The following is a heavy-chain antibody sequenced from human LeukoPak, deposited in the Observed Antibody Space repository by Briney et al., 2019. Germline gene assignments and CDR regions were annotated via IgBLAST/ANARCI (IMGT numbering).Heavy chain of an antibody. J-gene: IGHJ3*02. CDR1: GFIFSTYG. CDR2: IWYDGSNK. CDR3: ARDSSGWSHDAFDI. Sequence: GGSLRLSCAASGFIFSTYGMHWVRQAPGKGLEWVAVIWYDGSNKYHADSVKGRFTISRDNSKNTLYLQMNSLRAEDTAVYYCARDSSGWSHDAFDIWGQGTMVTVSS. V-gene: IGHV3-33*01. D-gene: IGHD6-19*01.